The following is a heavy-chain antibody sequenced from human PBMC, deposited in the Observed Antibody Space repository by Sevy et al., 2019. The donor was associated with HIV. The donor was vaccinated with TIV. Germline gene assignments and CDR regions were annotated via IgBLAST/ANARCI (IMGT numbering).Heavy chain of an antibody. V-gene: IGHV5-51*01. J-gene: IGHJ4*02. Sequence: GGSLRLSCKGSGYSFTSYWIGWVRQMPGKGLEWMGIIYPGDSDTRYSPSFQGQVTISADKSISTAYLQWSSLKASDTAMYYCARPVTHAGHFDYWGQRTLVTVSS. CDR3: ARPVTHAGHFDY. CDR2: IYPGDSDT. CDR1: GYSFTSYW. D-gene: IGHD4-17*01.